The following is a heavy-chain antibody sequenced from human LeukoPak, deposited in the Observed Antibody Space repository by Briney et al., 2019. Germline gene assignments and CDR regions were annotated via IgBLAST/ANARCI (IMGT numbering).Heavy chain of an antibody. J-gene: IGHJ5*02. Sequence: SETLSLTCAVYGGSFSGYYWSWIRQPPGKGLEWIGYIYYSGSTNYNPSLKSRVTISVDTSKNQFSLKLSSVTAADTAVYYCARDRRYYDSSGYHNWFDPWGQGTLVTVSS. V-gene: IGHV4-34*11. D-gene: IGHD3-22*01. CDR1: GGSFSGYY. CDR2: IYYSGST. CDR3: ARDRRYYDSSGYHNWFDP.